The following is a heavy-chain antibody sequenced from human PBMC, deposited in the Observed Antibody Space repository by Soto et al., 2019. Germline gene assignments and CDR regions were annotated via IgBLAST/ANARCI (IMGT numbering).Heavy chain of an antibody. D-gene: IGHD3-10*01. CDR3: AKGRGGSGSLTPRVDF. V-gene: IGHV3-NL1*01. Sequence: GGAPRLSCSASGFTYSCYRMHWVRHSPGKGLEWVSAICGGGDTTSYADSVKGRFTVSRDGSKNTLYLQMSSLRAEDTALFYCAKGRGGSGSLTPRVDFWGQGTLVTVSS. CDR2: ICGGGDTT. J-gene: IGHJ4*02. CDR1: GFTYSCYR.